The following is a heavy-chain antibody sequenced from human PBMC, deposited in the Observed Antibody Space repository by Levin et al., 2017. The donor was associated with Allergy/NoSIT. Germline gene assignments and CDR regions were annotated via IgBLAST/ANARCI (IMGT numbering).Heavy chain of an antibody. V-gene: IGHV4-59*08. CDR1: GDSISSYY. Sequence: SETLSLTCTVSGDSISSYYWSWIRQPPGKGLEWIGYIYNSGSTNYNPSLKSRVTISVDTSKNQFSLKLSSVTAADTAVYYCACRFCSGGTCYSGAHGMDVWGQGTTVTVSS. CDR3: ACRFCSGGTCYSGAHGMDV. D-gene: IGHD2-15*01. J-gene: IGHJ6*02. CDR2: IYNSGST.